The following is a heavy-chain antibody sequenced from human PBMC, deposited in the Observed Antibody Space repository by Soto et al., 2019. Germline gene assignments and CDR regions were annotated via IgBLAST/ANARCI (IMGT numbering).Heavy chain of an antibody. Sequence: PGGSLRPSSPASAFSFSHYWMHWVRPVPGKGLVWVSRISPDGGTTTYADSVKGRFTISRDNAKSTLYLQMNSLTVEDGAVYYCADSWLPTSYWGPGTLVTVSS. CDR1: AFSFSHYW. V-gene: IGHV3-74*01. CDR2: ISPDGGTT. CDR3: ADSWLPTSY. J-gene: IGHJ4*02. D-gene: IGHD3-10*01.